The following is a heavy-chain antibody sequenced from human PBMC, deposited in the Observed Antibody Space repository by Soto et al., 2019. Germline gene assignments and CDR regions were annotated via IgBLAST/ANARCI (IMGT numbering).Heavy chain of an antibody. Sequence: QVQLVESGGGVVQPGRSLRLSCAASGFTFSSYGMHWVRQAPGKGLEWVAVIWYDGSNKYYADSVKGRFTISRDNSKDTLFLQMNRLRGDDTAVYFCARETYDHIWGSQAPPHWGQGTLVTVSS. CDR2: IWYDGSNK. V-gene: IGHV3-33*01. CDR1: GFTFSSYG. J-gene: IGHJ4*02. D-gene: IGHD3-16*01. CDR3: ARETYDHIWGSQAPPH.